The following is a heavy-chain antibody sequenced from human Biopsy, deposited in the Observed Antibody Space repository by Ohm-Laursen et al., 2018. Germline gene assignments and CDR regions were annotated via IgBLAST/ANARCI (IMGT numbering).Heavy chain of an antibody. Sequence: PVKVSCKVSGYSFSTYDVNWGRQARGQGLEWMGWMIPSSGKTGYAQRFQGRVTLTMNTSISTAYMELSGLRSEDTAVYFCARGYSRRVSIFEASIYWFDSWGQGTLVTVSS. CDR1: GYSFSTYD. CDR3: ARGYSRRVSIFEASIYWFDS. CDR2: MIPSSGKT. J-gene: IGHJ5*01. D-gene: IGHD6-6*01. V-gene: IGHV1-8*01.